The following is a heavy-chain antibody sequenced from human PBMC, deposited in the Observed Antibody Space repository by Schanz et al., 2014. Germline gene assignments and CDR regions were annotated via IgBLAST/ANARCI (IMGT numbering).Heavy chain of an antibody. D-gene: IGHD6-19*01. J-gene: IGHJ4*02. CDR3: ARDQWLVGGWYFDY. CDR1: GYTFSSNA. V-gene: IGHV3-23*04. Sequence: VHLVESGGGVVQPGGSLRLSCAASGYTFSSNAMSWVRQAPGKGLEWVSTISGSGGSTYYADSVKGRFTISRDNSKNTLYLQMNSLRAEDTAVYYCARDQWLVGGWYFDYWGQGTLVTVSS. CDR2: ISGSGGST.